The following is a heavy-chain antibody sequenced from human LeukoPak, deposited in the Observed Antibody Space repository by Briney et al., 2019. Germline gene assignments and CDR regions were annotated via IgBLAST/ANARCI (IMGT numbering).Heavy chain of an antibody. Sequence: GGSLRLSCAASGFTFSSYGMHWVRQAPGKGLEWVAVISYDGSNKYYADSVKGRFTIPRDNSKNTLYLQMNSLRAEDTAVYFCAKEEQWLVLSGDDAFDIWGQGTMVTVLS. V-gene: IGHV3-30*18. D-gene: IGHD6-19*01. CDR1: GFTFSSYG. CDR2: ISYDGSNK. J-gene: IGHJ3*02. CDR3: AKEEQWLVLSGDDAFDI.